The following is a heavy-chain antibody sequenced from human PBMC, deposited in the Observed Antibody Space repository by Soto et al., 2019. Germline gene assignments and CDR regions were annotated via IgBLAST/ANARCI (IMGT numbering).Heavy chain of an antibody. Sequence: QVQLVESGGGLVRPGGSLRLSCAASGFTFGDYFMSWIRQAPGKGLEWVLHIDGDTTQYYAVSVKGRFTISRDSTNNSLYLHMDSLRAGDTAIYYCARRDGTTSGFVDAWGRGTLVTVSS. J-gene: IGHJ5*02. CDR2: IDGDTTQ. D-gene: IGHD1-7*01. CDR3: ARRDGTTSGFVDA. CDR1: GFTFGDYF. V-gene: IGHV3-11*01.